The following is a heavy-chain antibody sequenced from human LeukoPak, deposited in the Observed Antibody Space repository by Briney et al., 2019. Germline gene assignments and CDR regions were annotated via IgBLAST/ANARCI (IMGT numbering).Heavy chain of an antibody. CDR2: IYTSGST. CDR3: ARDYVWESYYAFDI. Sequence: PSETLSLTCTVSGGSISRYYWSWIRQPAGKGLEWIGRIYTSGSTNYNPSLKSRVTMSVDTSKNQFSLKLSSVTAADTAVYYCARDYVWESYYAFDIWGQGTMVTVSS. V-gene: IGHV4-4*07. D-gene: IGHD3-16*01. CDR1: GGSISRYY. J-gene: IGHJ3*02.